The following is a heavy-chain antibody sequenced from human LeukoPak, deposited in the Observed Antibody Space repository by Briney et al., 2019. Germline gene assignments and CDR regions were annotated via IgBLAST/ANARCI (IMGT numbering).Heavy chain of an antibody. J-gene: IGHJ4*02. D-gene: IGHD6-13*01. CDR2: IDYSGST. CDR3: ARHSSSWSYFDY. Sequence: SETLSLTCTVSGDSISSSSHFWGSIRQPPGKGLEWIGTIDYSGSTYYNPSLKSRVTMSLDTSKNQFSLGLTSVTAADTAVYYCARHSSSWSYFDYWGQGTLVTLSP. V-gene: IGHV4-39*01. CDR1: GDSISSSSHF.